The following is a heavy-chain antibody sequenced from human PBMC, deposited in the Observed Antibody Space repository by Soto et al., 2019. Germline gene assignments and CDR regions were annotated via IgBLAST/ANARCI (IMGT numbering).Heavy chain of an antibody. CDR3: ATVLGYCSGGSCYSFRFQH. CDR1: GYTLTELS. CDR2: FDPEDGET. V-gene: IGHV1-24*01. J-gene: IGHJ1*01. D-gene: IGHD2-15*01. Sequence: ASVKVSCKVSGYTLTELSMHWVRQAPGKGLEWMGGFDPEDGETIYAQKFQGRVTMTEDTSTDTAYMELSSLRSEDTAVYYCATVLGYCSGGSCYSFRFQHWGQGTLVTVSS.